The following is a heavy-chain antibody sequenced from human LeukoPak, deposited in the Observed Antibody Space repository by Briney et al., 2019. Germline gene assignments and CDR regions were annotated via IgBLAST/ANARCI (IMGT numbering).Heavy chain of an antibody. J-gene: IGHJ4*02. D-gene: IGHD3-22*01. Sequence: SDTLYLTCKVSGGSISSYSWSWIRQPPGQGLEWMGYIYYCGSNNYNASLKSRVTISVDTSKNPASLKLSCVSAADTAVYYCAREGGYDSSGYYYDYWGQGTLVTVSS. CDR2: IYYCGSN. CDR1: GGSISSYS. V-gene: IGHV4-59*01. CDR3: AREGGYDSSGYYYDY.